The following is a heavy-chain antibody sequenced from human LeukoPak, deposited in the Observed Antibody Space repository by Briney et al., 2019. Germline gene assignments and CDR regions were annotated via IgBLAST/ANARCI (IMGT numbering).Heavy chain of an antibody. D-gene: IGHD2-8*01. J-gene: IGHJ4*02. V-gene: IGHV3-73*01. Sequence: GGSLRLSCAASGFTFSGSAMHWVRQASGKGLEWVGRIRSKANSYATAYAASVKGRFTISRDDSKNTAYLQMNSLKTEDTAVYYCLGYCTNGVWDWGQGTLVTVFS. CDR1: GFTFSGSA. CDR3: LGYCTNGVWD. CDR2: IRSKANSYAT.